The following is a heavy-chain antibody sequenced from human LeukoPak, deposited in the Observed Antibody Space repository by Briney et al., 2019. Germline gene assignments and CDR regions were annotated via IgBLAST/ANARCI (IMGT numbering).Heavy chain of an antibody. J-gene: IGHJ3*02. D-gene: IGHD2-15*01. CDR3: ARDRNGYCSGGSCYTAFDI. CDR2: IIPIFGTA. V-gene: IGHV1-69*05. CDR1: GGTFSSCV. Sequence: SVKVSCKASGGTFSSCVISWVRQAPGQGLEWMGRIIPIFGTANYAQKFQGRVTITTDESTSTAYMELSSLRSEDTAVYYCARDRNGYCSGGSCYTAFDIWGQGTMVTVSS.